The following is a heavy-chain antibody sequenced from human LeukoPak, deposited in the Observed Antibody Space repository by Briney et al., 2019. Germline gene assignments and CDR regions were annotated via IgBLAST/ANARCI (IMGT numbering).Heavy chain of an antibody. Sequence: SQTLSLTCAISGDSVSSNSAAWNWIRQAPSRGLEWLGRTYYRSKWYNDYAVSVKSRITINPDTSKNQFSLQLNSVTPEDTAVYYCASGGSVVASSAFDIWGQGTMVTVSS. D-gene: IGHD2-15*01. CDR2: TYYRSKWYN. J-gene: IGHJ3*02. CDR1: GDSVSSNSAA. CDR3: ASGGSVVASSAFDI. V-gene: IGHV6-1*01.